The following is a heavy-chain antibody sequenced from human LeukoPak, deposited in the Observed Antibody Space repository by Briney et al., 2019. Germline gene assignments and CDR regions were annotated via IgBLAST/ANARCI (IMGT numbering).Heavy chain of an antibody. V-gene: IGHV3-11*05. CDR3: ARGGSASYYVY. D-gene: IGHD3-10*01. J-gene: IGHJ4*02. CDR2: ISTSSSYT. Sequence: GGSLRLSCAASGFTFSDHYMSWIRHAPGKGLEWVSYISTSSSYTNYADSVKGRFTISRDNAKNSLYLQMNSLRAEDTAVYYCARGGSASYYVYWGQGTLVTVSS. CDR1: GFTFSDHY.